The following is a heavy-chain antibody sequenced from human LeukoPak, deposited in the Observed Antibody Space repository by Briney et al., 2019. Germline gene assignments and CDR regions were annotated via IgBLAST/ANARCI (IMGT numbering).Heavy chain of an antibody. J-gene: IGHJ6*03. Sequence: PSETLSLTCAVYGGSFSGYYWSWIRQPPGKGLEWIGEINHSGSTNYNPSLKSRVTISVDTSKNQFSLKLSSVTAADTAVYYCARGFISSGWYYYYYMAVWGKGTTVTVSS. CDR1: GGSFSGYY. V-gene: IGHV4-34*01. D-gene: IGHD6-19*01. CDR3: ARGFISSGWYYYYYMAV. CDR2: INHSGST.